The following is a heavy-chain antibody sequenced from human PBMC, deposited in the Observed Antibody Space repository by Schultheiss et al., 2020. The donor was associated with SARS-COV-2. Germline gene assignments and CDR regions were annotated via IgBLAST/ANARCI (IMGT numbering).Heavy chain of an antibody. Sequence: SETLSLTCAVYGGSFSGYYWSWIRQPPGKGLEWIGEIYHSGSTNYNPSLKSRVTISVDKSKNQFSLKLSSVTAADTAVYYCARDVLTIGTGTYPFPWGQGTLVTVSS. CDR1: GGSFSGYY. CDR3: ARDVLTIGTGTYPFP. J-gene: IGHJ5*02. CDR2: IYHSGST. V-gene: IGHV4-34*01. D-gene: IGHD1-1*01.